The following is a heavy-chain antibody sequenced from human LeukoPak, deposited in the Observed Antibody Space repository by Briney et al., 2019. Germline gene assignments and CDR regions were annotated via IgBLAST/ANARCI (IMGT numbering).Heavy chain of an antibody. CDR1: GFTFDDYA. CDR2: ISWNGGTS. D-gene: IGHD3-22*01. V-gene: IGHV3-9*01. J-gene: IGHJ4*02. CDR3: AKDNHYYDTSGSLDY. Sequence: GRSLRLSCAASGFTFDDYAMHWVRQAPGKGLEWVSGISWNGGTSAYADSVRGRFTIPRDNAKNSLYLQMNSLRAEDTALYYCAKDNHYYDTSGSLDYWGQGTLVTVSS.